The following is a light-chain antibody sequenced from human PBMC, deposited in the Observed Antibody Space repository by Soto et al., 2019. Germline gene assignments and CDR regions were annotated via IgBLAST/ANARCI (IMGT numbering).Light chain of an antibody. CDR1: SGDVGSYDF. V-gene: IGLV2-23*02. CDR2: EVS. Sequence: QSALTQPASVSGSPGQSITISCTGTSGDVGSYDFVSWYQHHPGKAPKLMIYEVSKRPSGVSDRFSGSKSGNTASLTISGLQAEDEAHYYCCSYTNSNTCGWLFGGGTQLNVL. CDR3: CSYTNSNTCGWL. J-gene: IGLJ2*01.